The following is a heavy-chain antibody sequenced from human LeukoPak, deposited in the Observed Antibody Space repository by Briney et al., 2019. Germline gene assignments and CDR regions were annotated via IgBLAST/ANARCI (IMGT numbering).Heavy chain of an antibody. V-gene: IGHV3-23*01. CDR3: AKDRQDYYDSSGLDY. J-gene: IGHJ4*02. CDR2: ISGSGGST. CDR1: GFTFSSYA. Sequence: GGSLRLSCAASGFTFSSYAMSWVRQAPGKGLEWVSAISGSGGSTYYADSVKGRFTISRDNSKNTLYLQMNSLRAEDTAVCYCAKDRQDYYDSSGLDYWGQGTLVTVSS. D-gene: IGHD3-22*01.